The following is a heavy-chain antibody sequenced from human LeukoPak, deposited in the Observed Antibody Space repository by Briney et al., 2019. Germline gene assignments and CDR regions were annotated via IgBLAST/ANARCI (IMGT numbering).Heavy chain of an antibody. J-gene: IGHJ3*02. V-gene: IGHV1-18*01. Sequence: GASVKVSCKASGYTFTSYGISWVRQAPGQGLEWMGWISAYNGNTNYAQKLQGRVTMTTDTSTSTAYMELRSLRSDDTAVYYCARATKFGCSSTSCYRGRAFDIWGQGTMVTVSS. CDR3: ARATKFGCSSTSCYRGRAFDI. CDR2: ISAYNGNT. D-gene: IGHD2-2*01. CDR1: GYTFTSYG.